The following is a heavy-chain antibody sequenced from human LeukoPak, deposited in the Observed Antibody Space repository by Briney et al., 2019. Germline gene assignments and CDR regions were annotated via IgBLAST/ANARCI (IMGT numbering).Heavy chain of an antibody. Sequence: PGGSLRLSCAASGFTFSSYGMHWVRQAPGKGLEWVAVISYDGSNKYYADSVKGRFTISRDNSKNTLYLQMNSLRAEDTAVYYCAKVITGTTLGAFDIWGQGTMVTVSS. V-gene: IGHV3-30*18. CDR2: ISYDGSNK. J-gene: IGHJ3*02. CDR1: GFTFSSYG. CDR3: AKVITGTTLGAFDI. D-gene: IGHD1-20*01.